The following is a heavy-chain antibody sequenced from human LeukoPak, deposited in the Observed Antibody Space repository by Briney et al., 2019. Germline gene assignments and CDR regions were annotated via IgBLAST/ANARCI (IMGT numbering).Heavy chain of an antibody. CDR1: GFTFSSYG. CDR2: ISYDGSNK. CDR3: AKDHMDYYDSSGYSPRTKDGMDV. D-gene: IGHD3-22*01. J-gene: IGHJ6*02. Sequence: GGSLRLSCAASGFTFSSYGMHWVRQAPGKGLEWVAVISYDGSNKYYADSVRGRFTISRDNSKNTLYLQMNSLRAEDTAVYYCAKDHMDYYDSSGYSPRTKDGMDVWGQGTTVTVSS. V-gene: IGHV3-30*18.